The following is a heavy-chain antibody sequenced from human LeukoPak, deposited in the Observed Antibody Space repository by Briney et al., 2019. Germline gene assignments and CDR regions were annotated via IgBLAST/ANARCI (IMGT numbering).Heavy chain of an antibody. CDR1: GFTFSNYG. J-gene: IGHJ5*02. CDR3: ARDWSTYHYDA. V-gene: IGHV3-30*03. D-gene: IGHD3-22*01. CDR2: VSYEGKSQ. Sequence: GGSLRLSCATSGFTFSNYGMHWVRQAPGKGLEWVAVVSYEGKSQYYADSVRGRFTISRDNSKNTLYLQMNSLRGEDAAVYYCARDWSTYHYDAWGQGTLVTVSS.